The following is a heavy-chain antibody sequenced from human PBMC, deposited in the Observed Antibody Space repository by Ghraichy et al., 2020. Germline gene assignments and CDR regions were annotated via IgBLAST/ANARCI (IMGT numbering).Heavy chain of an antibody. CDR2: IYYSGST. D-gene: IGHD2/OR15-2a*01. CDR1: GYSISSSHW. J-gene: IGHJ4*02. V-gene: IGHV4-28*01. CDR3: ARMGLTYYFDY. Sequence: SETLSLTCAVSGYSISSSHWWGWIRQPPGKGLEWIGYIYYSGSTYYNPSLKSRVTTSVDTSKNQFSLKLSSVTAVDTAVYYCARMGLTYYFDYWGQGTLVTVSS.